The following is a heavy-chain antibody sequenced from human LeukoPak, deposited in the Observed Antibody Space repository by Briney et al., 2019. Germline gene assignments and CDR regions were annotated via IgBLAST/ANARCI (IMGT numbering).Heavy chain of an antibody. CDR3: ARELGYCSSTSCYAPYYDY. D-gene: IGHD2-2*01. CDR2: MNPNSGNT. Sequence: ASVKVSCKASGYTFTSYDINWVRQATGQGLGWMGWMNPNSGNTGYAQKFQGRVTITADESTSTAYMELSSLRSEDTAVYYCARELGYCSSTSCYAPYYDYWGQGTLVTVSS. V-gene: IGHV1-8*03. J-gene: IGHJ4*02. CDR1: GYTFTSYD.